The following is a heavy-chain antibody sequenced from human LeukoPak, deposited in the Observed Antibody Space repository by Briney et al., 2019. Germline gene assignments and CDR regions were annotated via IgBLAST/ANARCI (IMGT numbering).Heavy chain of an antibody. CDR3: ARKRYDYVRGSYFWYFDL. CDR1: GYTFTSYG. Sequence: ASVKVSCKASGYTFTSYGISWVRQAPGQGLEWMGWISAYNGNTNYAQKLQGRVTMTTDTSTSTAYMELRSLRSDDTAVYYCARKRYDYVRGSYFWYFDLWGRGTLVTVSS. J-gene: IGHJ2*01. D-gene: IGHD3-16*01. CDR2: ISAYNGNT. V-gene: IGHV1-18*01.